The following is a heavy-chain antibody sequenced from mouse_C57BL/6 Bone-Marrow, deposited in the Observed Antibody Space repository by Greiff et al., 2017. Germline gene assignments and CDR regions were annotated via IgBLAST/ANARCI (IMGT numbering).Heavy chain of an antibody. J-gene: IGHJ1*03. Sequence: VQLKQSGAELVKPGASVKLSCTASGFHIKDYYMHWVKQRTEQCLEWIGRIDPEDGETKYAPQFQGKATITADTSSNTAYLQLSSLTSEDTAVYYCAWLLRSDVWGTGTTVTVSS. CDR1: GFHIKDYY. CDR3: AWLLRSDV. CDR2: IDPEDGET. V-gene: IGHV14-2*01. D-gene: IGHD1-1*01.